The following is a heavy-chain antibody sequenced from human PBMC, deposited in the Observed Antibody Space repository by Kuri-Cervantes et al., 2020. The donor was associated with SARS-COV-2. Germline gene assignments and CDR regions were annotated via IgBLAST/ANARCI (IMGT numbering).Heavy chain of an antibody. J-gene: IGHJ4*02. V-gene: IGHV3-33*08. CDR1: GFPFSTYG. CDR3: ARVLDDGGFDY. CDR2: IWYDGSNK. D-gene: IGHD1-1*01. Sequence: GGSLRLSCAASGFPFSTYGMHWVRQPPGKGLEWVAVIWYDGSNKYYADSVKGRFTISRDNSKNTLYLQMNSLRAEDTAVYYCARVLDDGGFDYWGQGTLVTVSS.